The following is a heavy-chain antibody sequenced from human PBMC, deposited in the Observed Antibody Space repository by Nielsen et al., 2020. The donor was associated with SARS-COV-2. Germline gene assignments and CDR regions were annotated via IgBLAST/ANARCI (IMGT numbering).Heavy chain of an antibody. CDR2: INPSGSGT. CDR1: GFTFSSTW. CDR3: AGGADFWSGTQKYYMDV. D-gene: IGHD3-3*01. V-gene: IGHV3-74*01. Sequence: GESLKISCSASGFTFSSTWMDWVRQAPGQGLVWVSRINPSGSGTAYADSVKGRFAVSRDNAEKTVVLQIHSLRVEDTAVYYCAGGADFWSGTQKYYMDVWGKGTTVTVSS. J-gene: IGHJ6*03.